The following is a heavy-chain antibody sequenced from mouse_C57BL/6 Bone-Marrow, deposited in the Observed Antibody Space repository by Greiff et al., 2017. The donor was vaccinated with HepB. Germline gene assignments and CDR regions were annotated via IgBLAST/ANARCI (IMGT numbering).Heavy chain of an antibody. CDR2: IYPSDSET. CDR1: GYTFTSYW. J-gene: IGHJ2*01. CDR3: ARADHHTYSTGGRDY. D-gene: IGHD5-1-1*01. Sequence: QVQLQQPGAELVRPGSSVKLSCKASGYTFTSYWMDWVKQRTGQGLEWIGNIYPSDSETHYNQKFKDKATLTVDKSSSTAYMQLSSLTSEDSAVYYCARADHHTYSTGGRDYWGQGTTLTVSA. V-gene: IGHV1-61*01.